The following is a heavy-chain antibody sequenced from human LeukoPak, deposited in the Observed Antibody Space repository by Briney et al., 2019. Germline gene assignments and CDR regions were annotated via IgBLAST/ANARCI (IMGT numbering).Heavy chain of an antibody. J-gene: IGHJ5*02. CDR1: GGTFSSYA. V-gene: IGHV1-69*06. CDR3: ARDIGLGPESHINWFDP. Sequence: ASVKVSCKASGGTFSSYAISWVRQAPGQGLEWMGGIIPIFGTANYAQKFQGRVTITADKSTSTAYMELSSLRSEDTAVYYCARDIGLGPESHINWFDPWGQGTLVTVSS. D-gene: IGHD3/OR15-3a*01. CDR2: IIPIFGTA.